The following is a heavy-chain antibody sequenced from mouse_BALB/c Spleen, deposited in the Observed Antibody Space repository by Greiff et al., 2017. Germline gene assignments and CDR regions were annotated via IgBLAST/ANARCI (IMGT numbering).Heavy chain of an antibody. J-gene: IGHJ2*01. V-gene: IGHV14-3*02. Sequence: EVQRVESGAELVKPGASVKLSCTASGFNIKDTYMHWVKQRPEQGLEWIGRIDPANGNTKYDPKFQGKATITADTSSNTAYLQLSSLTSEDTAVYYCARVWDVYFDYWGQGTTLTVSS. CDR1: GFNIKDTY. CDR2: IDPANGNT. CDR3: ARVWDVYFDY. D-gene: IGHD4-1*01.